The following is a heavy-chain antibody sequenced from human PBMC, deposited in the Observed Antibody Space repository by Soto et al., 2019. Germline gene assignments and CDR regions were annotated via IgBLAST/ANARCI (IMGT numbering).Heavy chain of an antibody. V-gene: IGHV3-23*01. CDR3: AKDPHIVVVPAAIRLHY. D-gene: IGHD2-2*02. Sequence: PGGSLRLSFAASGFTFSSSAMSWVRQAPGKGLEWVSAFRDSGGSTYYADSVKGRFTISRDNSKNTLYLQMNSLRAEDTAVYYCAKDPHIVVVPAAIRLHYWGQGTLVTVSS. CDR1: GFTFSSSA. J-gene: IGHJ4*02. CDR2: FRDSGGST.